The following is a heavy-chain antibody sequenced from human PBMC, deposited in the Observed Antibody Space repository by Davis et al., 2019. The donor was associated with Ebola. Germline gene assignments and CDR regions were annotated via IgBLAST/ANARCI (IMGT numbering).Heavy chain of an antibody. V-gene: IGHV1-18*01. CDR1: GYTFTNYD. Sequence: ASVKVSCKTSGYTFTNYDINWVRQATGQGLEWMGWISAYNGNTNYAQKLQGRVTMTTDTSTSTAYMELRSLRSEDTAVYYCARYCTGGVCYGGMYGMDVWGQGTTVTVSS. J-gene: IGHJ6*02. D-gene: IGHD2-8*02. CDR3: ARYCTGGVCYGGMYGMDV. CDR2: ISAYNGNT.